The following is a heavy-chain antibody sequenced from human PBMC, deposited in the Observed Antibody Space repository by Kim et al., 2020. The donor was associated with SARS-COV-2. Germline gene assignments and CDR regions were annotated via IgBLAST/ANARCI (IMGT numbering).Heavy chain of an antibody. CDR1: GFSFEDYP. CDR3: VKDMAGSGMGDY. CDR2: ITWNSGTR. V-gene: IGHV3-9*01. Sequence: GGSLRLSCAASGFSFEDYPMHWVRQVPGKGLEWVSGITWNSGTRAYADSVKGRFTISRDNAKNSLYLQMSGLRADDTAFYYCVKDMAGSGMGDYWGQGTLVTVST. J-gene: IGHJ4*02.